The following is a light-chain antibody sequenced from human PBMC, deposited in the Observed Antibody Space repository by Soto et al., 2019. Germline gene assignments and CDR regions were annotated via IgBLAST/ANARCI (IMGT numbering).Light chain of an antibody. CDR2: GAS. J-gene: IGKJ4*01. Sequence: EIVMTQSPATLSVSPGERATLSCRASQSVSSNLAWYQQKPGQAPRLLIYGASTRATGIPARFSGSGSGTEFTLTISSVQSEDFAVYYCQQYNNGGAFGGGTKVEIK. V-gene: IGKV3-15*01. CDR1: QSVSSN. CDR3: QQYNNGGA.